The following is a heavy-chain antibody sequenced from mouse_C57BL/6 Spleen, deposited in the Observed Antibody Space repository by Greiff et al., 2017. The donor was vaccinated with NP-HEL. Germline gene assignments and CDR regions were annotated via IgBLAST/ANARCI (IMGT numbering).Heavy chain of an antibody. CDR2: IYPGDGDT. J-gene: IGHJ2*01. D-gene: IGHD3-2*02. Sequence: VQLQQSGPELVKPGASVKISCKASGYAFSSSWMNWVKQRPGKGLEWIGRIYPGDGDTNYNGKVKGKATLTADKSSSTAYMQLNSLTSEDSAVYCCASSDSSGYYFDYWGQGTTLTVSS. V-gene: IGHV1-82*01. CDR1: GYAFSSSW. CDR3: ASSDSSGYYFDY.